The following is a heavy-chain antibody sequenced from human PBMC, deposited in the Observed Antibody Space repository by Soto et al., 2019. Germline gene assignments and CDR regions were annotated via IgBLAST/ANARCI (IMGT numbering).Heavy chain of an antibody. CDR3: ARRLNWNYLVRLKDRGGPFDY. V-gene: IGHV4-59*01. CDR2: IYYSGST. Sequence: PSETLSLTCTVSGGSISSYYWSWIRQPPGKGLEWIGYIYYSGSTNYNPSLKSRVTISVDTSKNQFSLKLSSVTAADTAVYYCARRLNWNYLVRLKDRGGPFDYWGQGTLVTVSS. J-gene: IGHJ4*02. CDR1: GGSISSYY. D-gene: IGHD1-7*01.